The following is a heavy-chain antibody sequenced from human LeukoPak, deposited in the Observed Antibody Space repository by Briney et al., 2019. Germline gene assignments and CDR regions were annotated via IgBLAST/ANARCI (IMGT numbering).Heavy chain of an antibody. CDR3: AREHSSSWFGNWFGP. D-gene: IGHD6-13*01. V-gene: IGHV1-2*02. CDR2: INPNSGGT. CDR1: GYTFTGYY. J-gene: IGHJ5*02. Sequence: ASVKVSCKASGYTFTGYYMHWVRQAPGQGLEWMGWINPNSGGTNYAQKFQGRVTMTRDTSISTAYMELSRLRSDDTAVYYCAREHSSSWFGNWFGPWGQGTLVTVSS.